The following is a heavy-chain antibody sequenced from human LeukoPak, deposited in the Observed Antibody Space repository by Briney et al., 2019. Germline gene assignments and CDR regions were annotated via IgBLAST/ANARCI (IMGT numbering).Heavy chain of an antibody. J-gene: IGHJ3*02. CDR3: ATMGEQWLLKDI. CDR2: ISSSNSFK. CDR1: GFPFDTYP. D-gene: IGHD6-19*01. Sequence: GGSLRLPCAASGFPFDTYPMNWVRQAPGKGLEWVASISSSNSFKNYADSVKGRFTISRDNAQNSLYLQMSSLRAEDTGLYYCATMGEQWLLKDIWGQGTMVIVSS. V-gene: IGHV3-21*01.